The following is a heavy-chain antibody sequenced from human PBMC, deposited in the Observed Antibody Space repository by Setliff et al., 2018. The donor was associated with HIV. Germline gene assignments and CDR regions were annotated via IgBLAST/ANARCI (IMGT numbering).Heavy chain of an antibody. Sequence: GGSLRLSCAASGFTVSNDYMSWVRQAPGRGLEWVSAILSTGERTFYADSVKGRFTISRDNSKNTVYLQMNSLRAEDTAEYYCAKELAASGLGYFDSWGRGILVTAPQ. CDR3: AKELAASGLGYFDS. D-gene: IGHD3-22*01. V-gene: IGHV3-23*01. CDR1: GFTVSNDY. J-gene: IGHJ4*02. CDR2: ILSTGERT.